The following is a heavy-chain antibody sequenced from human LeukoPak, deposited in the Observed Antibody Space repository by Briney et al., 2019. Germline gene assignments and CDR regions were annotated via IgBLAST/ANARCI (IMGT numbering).Heavy chain of an antibody. CDR3: ATPDTTVTTFSEYFQH. Sequence: GGSLRLSCAASGFTFSSYSMTWVRQAPGKGLEWVSSISSSSSTIYYADSVKGRFTISRDNAKNSLYLQMNSLRAEDTAVYYCATPDTTVTTFSEYFQHWGQGTLVTVSS. CDR2: ISSSSSTI. V-gene: IGHV3-48*01. D-gene: IGHD4-17*01. CDR1: GFTFSSYS. J-gene: IGHJ1*01.